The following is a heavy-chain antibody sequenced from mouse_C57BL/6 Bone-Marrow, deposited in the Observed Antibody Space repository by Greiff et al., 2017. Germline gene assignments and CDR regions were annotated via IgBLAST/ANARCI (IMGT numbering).Heavy chain of an antibody. CDR1: GFTFSSYA. J-gene: IGHJ1*03. CDR3: ARDDYDIWYFDV. Sequence: EVNVVESGGGLVKPGGSLKLSCAASGFTFSSYAMSWVRQTPEKRLEWVATISDGGSYTYYPDNVKGRFTISRDNAKNNLYLQMSHLKSEDTAMYYCARDDYDIWYFDVWGTGTTVTVSS. D-gene: IGHD2-4*01. CDR2: ISDGGSYT. V-gene: IGHV5-4*01.